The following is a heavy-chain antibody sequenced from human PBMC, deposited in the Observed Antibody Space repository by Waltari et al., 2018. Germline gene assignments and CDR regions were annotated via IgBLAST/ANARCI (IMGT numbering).Heavy chain of an antibody. CDR3: ARAPGRDGYSAFDY. J-gene: IGHJ4*02. Sequence: QVQLVQSGAEVKKPGASVKVSCKASGYTFTSYAMHWVRQAPGQRLEWMGWINAGNGNTKYSQKCQGRVTITRDTSASTAYMELSSLRSEDTAVYYCARAPGRDGYSAFDYWGQGTLVTVSS. D-gene: IGHD5-18*01. CDR2: INAGNGNT. CDR1: GYTFTSYA. V-gene: IGHV1-3*01.